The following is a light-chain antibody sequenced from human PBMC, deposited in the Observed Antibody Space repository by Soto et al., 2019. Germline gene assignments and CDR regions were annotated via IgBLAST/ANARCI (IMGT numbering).Light chain of an antibody. J-gene: IGKJ2*01. Sequence: AIQMTQSPSSLSASVGDRVTITCRASQGIKNDVGWYQQKPGKAPNLLIYAAYSLQSGVSPRFSGSGSGTDFTLTIRSLQPEDFATYYCLQYYNYPYTFGQGTKLEIK. CDR1: QGIKND. CDR2: AAY. CDR3: LQYYNYPYT. V-gene: IGKV1-6*01.